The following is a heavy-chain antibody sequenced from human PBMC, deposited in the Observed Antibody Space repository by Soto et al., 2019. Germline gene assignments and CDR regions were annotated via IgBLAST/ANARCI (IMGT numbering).Heavy chain of an antibody. CDR1: GFTFSSYS. Sequence: NPGGSLRLSCAASGFTFSSYSMNWVRQAPGKGLEWVSSISSSSSYIYYADSVKGRFTISRDNAKNSLYLQMNSLRAEDTAVYYCARGREYQLLSDGMDVWGQGTTVTVSS. D-gene: IGHD2-2*01. CDR2: ISSSSSYI. J-gene: IGHJ6*02. CDR3: ARGREYQLLSDGMDV. V-gene: IGHV3-21*01.